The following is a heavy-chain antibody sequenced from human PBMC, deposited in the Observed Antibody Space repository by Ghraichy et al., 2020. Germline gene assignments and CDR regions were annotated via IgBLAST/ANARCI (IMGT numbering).Heavy chain of an antibody. CDR1: GGSTSNTY. CDR2: IFPSGGT. V-gene: IGHV4-4*09. J-gene: IGHJ3*02. Sequence: SETLSLTCSVSGGSTSNTYWSWIRQPPGKGLEWIGFIFPSGGTNYNASLKSRVSISLDTSRSQVYLTLTSVTAADTGTYFCARFSGSYYTHSPRAFDIWGQGTTVTVCS. D-gene: IGHD1-26*01. CDR3: ARFSGSYYTHSPRAFDI.